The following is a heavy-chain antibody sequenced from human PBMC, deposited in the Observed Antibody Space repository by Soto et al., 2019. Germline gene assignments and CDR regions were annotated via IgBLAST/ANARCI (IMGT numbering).Heavy chain of an antibody. CDR3: AARAGNWNYYFDY. Sequence: SETLSLTCAVSGGSISSSNWWSWVRQPPGKGLEWIGEIYHSGSTNYNPSLKSRVTISVDKSKNQFSQKLSSVTAADTAVYYCAARAGNWNYYFDYWGQGTLVTVSS. D-gene: IGHD1-1*01. CDR1: GGSISSSNW. V-gene: IGHV4-4*02. J-gene: IGHJ4*02. CDR2: IYHSGST.